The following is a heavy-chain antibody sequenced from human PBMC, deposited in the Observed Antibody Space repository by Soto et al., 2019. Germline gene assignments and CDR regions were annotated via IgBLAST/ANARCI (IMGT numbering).Heavy chain of an antibody. J-gene: IGHJ5*02. CDR3: AREGSAVVVVAATDNWFDP. D-gene: IGHD2-15*01. Sequence: SVKVSCKASGGTFSSYAISWVRQAPGQGLEWMGGIIPIFGTANYAQKFQGRVTITADESTSTAYMELSSLRSEDTAVYYFAREGSAVVVVAATDNWFDPWGQGTLITVSS. CDR2: IIPIFGTA. CDR1: GGTFSSYA. V-gene: IGHV1-69*13.